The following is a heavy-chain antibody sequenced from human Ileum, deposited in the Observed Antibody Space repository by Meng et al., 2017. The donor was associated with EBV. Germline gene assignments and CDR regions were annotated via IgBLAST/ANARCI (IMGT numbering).Heavy chain of an antibody. CDR1: GYNFVSFT. CDR3: ARERLLQGEGGDH. D-gene: IGHD3-10*01. V-gene: IGHV7-4-1*02. CDR2: INTNTGDP. J-gene: IGHJ4*02. Sequence: VKLVQAGSELKKPGASVTVSCTASGYNFVSFTMNWVRQAPGQGLEWLGWINTNTGDPMYAPGFTGRFVFSSDTSVRTAYLQIIDLKAEDTAVYYCARERLLQGEGGDHWGQGTLVTVSS.